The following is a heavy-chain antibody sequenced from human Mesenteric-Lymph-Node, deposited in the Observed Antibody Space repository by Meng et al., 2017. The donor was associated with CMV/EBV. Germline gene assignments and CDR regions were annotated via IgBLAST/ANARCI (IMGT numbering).Heavy chain of an antibody. CDR2: ISGSGGST. Sequence: GESLKISCAASGFTFDDYTMHWVRQAPGKGLEWVSAISGSGGSTYYADSVKGRFTISRDNSKNTLYLQMNSLRAEDTAVYYCAKGDSSLGGMDVWGQGTTVTVSS. CDR1: GFTFDDYT. D-gene: IGHD6-6*01. CDR3: AKGDSSLGGMDV. V-gene: IGHV3-23*01. J-gene: IGHJ6*02.